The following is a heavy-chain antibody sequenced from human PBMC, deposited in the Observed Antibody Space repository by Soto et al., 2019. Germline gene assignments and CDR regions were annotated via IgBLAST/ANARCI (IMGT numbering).Heavy chain of an antibody. CDR2: ISSSSYTI. J-gene: IGHJ4*02. Sequence: EVQLVESGGGLVQPGGSLRLSCAASGFTFSSYNMNWVRQAPGKGLEWVSYISSSSYTIYYTDSVKGRFTISRDNAKNSVYLQMNSLRDEDTARYYCARPQDNGDYSPDYWGQGTLVTVSS. D-gene: IGHD4-17*01. V-gene: IGHV3-48*02. CDR1: GFTFSSYN. CDR3: ARPQDNGDYSPDY.